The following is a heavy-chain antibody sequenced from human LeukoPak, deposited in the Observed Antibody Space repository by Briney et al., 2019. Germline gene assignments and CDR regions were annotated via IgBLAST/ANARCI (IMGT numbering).Heavy chain of an antibody. CDR3: ARCSGGSCYRSDDY. J-gene: IGHJ4*02. CDR2: ISSSGGYI. V-gene: IGHV3-21*01. D-gene: IGHD2-15*01. Sequence: PGGSLILSCAASGFTFSTYCMNWVRQAPGKGLEWVSSISSSGGYIYYADSVEGRFTISRDNAKHSLYLQMNSLRADDTAVYYCARCSGGSCYRSDDYWGQGTLVTVSS. CDR1: GFTFSTYC.